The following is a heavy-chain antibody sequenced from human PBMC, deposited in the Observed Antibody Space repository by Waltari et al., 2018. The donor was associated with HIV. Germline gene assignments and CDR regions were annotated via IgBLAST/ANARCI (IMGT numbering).Heavy chain of an antibody. Sequence: EVKLVESGGGAVQTGGSLRLSCEGSGFTFSSHDMDWVRQTPGKGMWWWAQISYDAREKFHGDSVRGRFVVSRDNARNSIFLQMNNLRDDDTGVYFCVRQPLRHDL. CDR2: ISYDAREK. CDR3: VRQPLRHDL. V-gene: IGHV3-7*01. J-gene: IGHJ2*01. CDR1: GFTFSSHD.